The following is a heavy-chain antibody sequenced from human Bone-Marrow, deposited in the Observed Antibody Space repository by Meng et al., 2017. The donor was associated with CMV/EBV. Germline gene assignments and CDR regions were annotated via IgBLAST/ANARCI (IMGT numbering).Heavy chain of an antibody. V-gene: IGHV3-74*01. CDR2: INSDGSST. CDR3: ARSKVTTTRAPFDY. D-gene: IGHD1-14*01. CDR1: GFIFSDFW. Sequence: GESLKISCAASGFIFSDFWMHWVRQAPGKGLVWVSRINSDGSSTSYADSVKGRFTISRDNAKNTLYLQMNSLRAEDTAVYYCARSKVTTTRAPFDYWGQGTLVTVSS. J-gene: IGHJ4*02.